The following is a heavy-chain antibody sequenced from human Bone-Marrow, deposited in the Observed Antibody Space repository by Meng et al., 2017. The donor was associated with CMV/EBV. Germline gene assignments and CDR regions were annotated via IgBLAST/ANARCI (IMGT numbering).Heavy chain of an antibody. Sequence: GGSLRLSCAASGFTFSSYWMHWVRQAPGKGLVWVSRINSDGSSTSYADSVKGRFTISRDNAKNTLYLQMNSLRAEDTAVYYCARDKLDYDFWRTLYYWGQGTLVTVSS. J-gene: IGHJ4*02. V-gene: IGHV3-74*01. CDR3: ARDKLDYDFWRTLYY. CDR2: INSDGSST. D-gene: IGHD3-3*01. CDR1: GFTFSSYW.